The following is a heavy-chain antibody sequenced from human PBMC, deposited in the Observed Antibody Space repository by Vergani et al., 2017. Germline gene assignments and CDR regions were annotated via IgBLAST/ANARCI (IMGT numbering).Heavy chain of an antibody. CDR3: ARVFWTSRGYYYGMDV. CDR2: IDRTGRT. J-gene: IGHJ6*02. V-gene: IGHV4-38-2*02. Sequence: QVQLQESGPRLVKPSETLSLICSVSGYSISSGYFWGWIRQSPGKGLEWLGTIDRTGRTHLSPSLKSRLTISVDTTKNQFSLRLTSATAADTAVYYCARVFWTSRGYYYGMDVWGQGTTVTVSS. CDR1: GYSISSGYF. D-gene: IGHD1-1*01.